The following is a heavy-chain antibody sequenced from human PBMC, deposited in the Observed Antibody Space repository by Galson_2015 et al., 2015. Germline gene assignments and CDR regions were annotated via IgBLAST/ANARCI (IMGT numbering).Heavy chain of an antibody. D-gene: IGHD3-3*01. CDR2: IWYDGSNK. CDR1: GFTFSSYG. J-gene: IGHJ6*03. CDR3: ARDFRNYAFWVYYYYYYMDV. V-gene: IGHV3-33*01. Sequence: SLRLSCAASGFTFSSYGMHWVRQAPGKGLEWVAVIWYDGSNKYYADSVKGRFTISRDNSKNTLYLQMNSLRAEDTAVYYCARDFRNYAFWVYYYYYYMDVWGKGTTVTVSS.